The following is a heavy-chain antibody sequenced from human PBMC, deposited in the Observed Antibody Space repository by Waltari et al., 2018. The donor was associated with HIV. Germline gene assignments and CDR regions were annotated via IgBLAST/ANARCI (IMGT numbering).Heavy chain of an antibody. V-gene: IGHV4-38-2*02. CDR1: GYSISSGYY. Sequence: QVQLQESGPGLVKPSETLSLTCAVSGYSISSGYYWGWIRQPPGKGLEWIGSNYHSGSTYYNPSLKSRVTISVDTSKNQFSLKLSSVTAADTAVYYCARDGGGSYGADYWGQGTLVTVSS. D-gene: IGHD1-26*01. J-gene: IGHJ4*02. CDR3: ARDGGGSYGADY. CDR2: NYHSGST.